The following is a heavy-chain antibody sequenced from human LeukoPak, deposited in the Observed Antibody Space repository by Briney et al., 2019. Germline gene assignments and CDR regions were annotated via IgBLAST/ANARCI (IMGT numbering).Heavy chain of an antibody. Sequence: GRSLRLSCSASAFTLSSYEMSSTRQAPGKGLEWVSYIGSGGGTSYHADSVKGRFTISRDNAKNSLFLQMKSLRAEDTAVYYCVRDIRWGGYYYYYMDVWGKGTTVTVSS. D-gene: IGHD1-26*01. J-gene: IGHJ6*03. CDR2: IGSGGGTS. CDR1: AFTLSSYE. CDR3: VRDIRWGGYYYYYMDV. V-gene: IGHV3-48*03.